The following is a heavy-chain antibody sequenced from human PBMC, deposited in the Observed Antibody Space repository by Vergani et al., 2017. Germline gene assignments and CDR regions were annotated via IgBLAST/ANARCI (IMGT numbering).Heavy chain of an antibody. CDR3: ATDPKAIVLGGNY. CDR1: GYTLTELS. CDR2: FDHEDGET. V-gene: IGHV1-24*01. J-gene: IGHJ4*02. D-gene: IGHD2/OR15-2a*01. Sequence: QVQLVPSGAEVKKPGASVKVSCPVSGYTLTELSMHWVRQAPGQGLAWMGGFDHEDGETIYAQKFQGRVTMTEDTSTDTAYMELISLRSEDTAVYYCATDPKAIVLGGNYWGQGTLVTVSS.